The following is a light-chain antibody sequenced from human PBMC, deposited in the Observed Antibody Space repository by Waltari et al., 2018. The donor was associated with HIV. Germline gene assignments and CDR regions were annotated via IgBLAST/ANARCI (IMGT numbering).Light chain of an antibody. CDR1: SSNLGAGYV. Sequence: QSVLTQPPSVSGAPGPRVTISCTGSSSNLGAGYVVHWYQQLPGTAPKLLIYGNSNRPSGVPDRFSGSKSGTSASLAITGLQAEDEADYYCQSYDSSLSRVFGTGTKVTVL. CDR2: GNS. V-gene: IGLV1-40*01. CDR3: QSYDSSLSRV. J-gene: IGLJ1*01.